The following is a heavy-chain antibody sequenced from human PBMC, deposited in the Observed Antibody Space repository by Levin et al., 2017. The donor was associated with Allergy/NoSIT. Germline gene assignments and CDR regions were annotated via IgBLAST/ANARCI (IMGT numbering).Heavy chain of an antibody. D-gene: IGHD3-10*01. CDR1: GGSISSGDYY. CDR3: ARNRKLRGVIAPVDY. V-gene: IGHV4-30-4*01. J-gene: IGHJ4*02. CDR2: IYYSGST. Sequence: SETLSLTCTVSGGSISSGDYYWSWIRQPPGKGLEWIGYIYYSGSTYYNPSLKSRVTISVDTSKNQFSLKLSSVTAADTAVYYCARNRKLRGVIAPVDYWGQGTLVTVSS.